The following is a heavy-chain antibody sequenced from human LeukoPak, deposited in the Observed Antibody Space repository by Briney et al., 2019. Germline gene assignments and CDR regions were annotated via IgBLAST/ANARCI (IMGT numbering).Heavy chain of an antibody. Sequence: ASVKVPCKASGGTFSSYAISWVRQAPGQGLEWMGRIIPILGIANYAQKFQGRVTITADKSTSTAYMELSSLRSEDTAVYYCARDYYGSGSIYYYYYGMDVWGQGTTVTVSS. CDR2: IIPILGIA. CDR3: ARDYYGSGSIYYYYYGMDV. CDR1: GGTFSSYA. V-gene: IGHV1-69*04. J-gene: IGHJ6*02. D-gene: IGHD3-10*01.